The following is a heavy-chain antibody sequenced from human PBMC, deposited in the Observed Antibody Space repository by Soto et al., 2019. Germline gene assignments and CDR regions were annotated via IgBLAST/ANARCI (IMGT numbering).Heavy chain of an antibody. CDR3: ARGTSYSSGYYFDY. D-gene: IGHD5-18*01. Sequence: GSLRLSCAASGFTFSSYGMHWVRQAPGKGLEWVAFIWYDGSNKYYADSVKGRFTISRDNSKNTLDLQMNSLRAEDTAVYYCARGTSYSSGYYFDYWGQGILVTVSS. CDR1: GFTFSSYG. CDR2: IWYDGSNK. V-gene: IGHV3-33*01. J-gene: IGHJ4*02.